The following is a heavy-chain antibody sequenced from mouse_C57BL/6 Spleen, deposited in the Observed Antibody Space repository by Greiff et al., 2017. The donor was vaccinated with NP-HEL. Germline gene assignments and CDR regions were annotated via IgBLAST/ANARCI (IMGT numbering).Heavy chain of an antibody. V-gene: IGHV1-22*01. CDR2: INPNNGGT. CDR1: GYTFTDYN. D-gene: IGHD1-1*01. Sequence: VQLQQSGPELVKPGASVKMSCKASGYTFTDYNMHWVKQSHGKSLEWIGYINPNNGGTSYNQKFKGKATLTVNKSSSTAYMELRSLTSEDSAVYYCARGDYGSSGDFDYWGQGTTLTVSS. CDR3: ARGDYGSSGDFDY. J-gene: IGHJ2*01.